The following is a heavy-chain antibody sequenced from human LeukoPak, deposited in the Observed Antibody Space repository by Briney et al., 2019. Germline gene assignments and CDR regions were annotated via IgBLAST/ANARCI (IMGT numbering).Heavy chain of an antibody. D-gene: IGHD5-12*01. CDR3: VRDGGVSGYDLLDY. Sequence: GGSLRLSCAASGFTFSSYAMSWVRQAPGRGLEWVSAISGSGGSTYYADSVKGRFTISRDNSKNTLYLQMNSLRAEDTAVYYCVRDGGVSGYDLLDYWGQGTLVTVSS. V-gene: IGHV3-23*01. CDR1: GFTFSSYA. J-gene: IGHJ4*02. CDR2: ISGSGGST.